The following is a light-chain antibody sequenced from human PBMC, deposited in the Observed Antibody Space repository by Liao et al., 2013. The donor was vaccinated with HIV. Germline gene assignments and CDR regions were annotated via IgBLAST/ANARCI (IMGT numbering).Light chain of an antibody. CDR1: KLGDKY. V-gene: IGLV3-1*01. CDR2: QDT. CDR3: QAWDTTSYVV. J-gene: IGLJ2*01. Sequence: SYELTQPPSVSVSPGQTASITCSGDKLGDKYACWYQQKPGQSPVLVIYQDTKRPSGIPDRFSGSNFGNTATLTISGTQAVDEADYYCQAWDTTSYVVFGGGTKLTVL.